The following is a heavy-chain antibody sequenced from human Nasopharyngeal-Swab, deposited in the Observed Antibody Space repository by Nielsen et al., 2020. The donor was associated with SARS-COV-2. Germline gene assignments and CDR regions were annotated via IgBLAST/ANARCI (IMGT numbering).Heavy chain of an antibody. J-gene: IGHJ4*01. D-gene: IGHD2/OR15-2a*01. V-gene: IGHV3-21*05. Sequence: GGSLRLSCAASGFTLSTYSMDWVRQVPGKGMEWVAHIGTSSTHIYYADSVRGRFSISRDNAKNSLSLLMSTLRGEDTAVYYCVRGWRSNSFDYWGQGSRVTVSA. CDR2: IGTSSTHI. CDR1: GFTLSTYS. CDR3: VRGWRSNSFDY.